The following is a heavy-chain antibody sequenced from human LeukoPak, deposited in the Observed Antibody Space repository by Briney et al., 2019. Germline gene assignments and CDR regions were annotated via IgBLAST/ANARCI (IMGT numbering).Heavy chain of an antibody. CDR3: ARVFDSGSQAYFYYMDV. Sequence: PSETLSLTCAVYGGSFSGYYWTWIRQPPGKGLEWIGYIYSSGSTNYNPSLKSRVTMSVDTSKNQFSLKVSSVTAADTAVYYCARVFDSGSQAYFYYMDVWGKGTTVTISS. J-gene: IGHJ6*03. CDR1: GGSFSGYY. D-gene: IGHD3-10*01. CDR2: IYSSGST. V-gene: IGHV4-59*01.